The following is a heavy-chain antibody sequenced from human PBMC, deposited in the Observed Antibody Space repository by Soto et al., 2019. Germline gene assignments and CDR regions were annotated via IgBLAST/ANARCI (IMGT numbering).Heavy chain of an antibody. V-gene: IGHV1-2*02. J-gene: IGHJ4*02. CDR2: INPNTGGT. CDR1: GYTFTGYY. CDR3: ARGAYDFWTTYYTDFDF. D-gene: IGHD3-3*01. Sequence: ASVKVSCKASGYTFTGYYLHWVRQAPGHGLEWMGWINPNTGGTNYAQKFQDRVTMNRDRSISTAYMELSSLRSDDTAVFYCARGAYDFWTTYYTDFDFWGQGTVVTVSS.